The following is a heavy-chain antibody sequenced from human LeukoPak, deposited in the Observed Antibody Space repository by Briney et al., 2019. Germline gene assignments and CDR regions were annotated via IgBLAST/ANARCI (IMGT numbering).Heavy chain of an antibody. CDR1: GFTFSSYG. J-gene: IGHJ5*02. CDR2: IRYDGSNK. V-gene: IGHV3-30*02. Sequence: PGGSLRLSCAASGFTFSSYGMHWVRQAPGKGLEWVAFIRYDGSNKYYADSVKGRFTISRDNSKNTLYLQMNGLRAEDTAVYYCAKAPSPYDSSGYYYNNWFDPWGQGTLATVSS. D-gene: IGHD3-22*01. CDR3: AKAPSPYDSSGYYYNNWFDP.